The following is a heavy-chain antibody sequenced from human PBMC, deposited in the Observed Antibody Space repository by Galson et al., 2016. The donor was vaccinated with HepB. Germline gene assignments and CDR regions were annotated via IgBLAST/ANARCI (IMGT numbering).Heavy chain of an antibody. D-gene: IGHD6-25*01. CDR1: GFTFSSFA. V-gene: IGHV3-23*01. CDR3: ARRPVSGAAGYYHGMDV. Sequence: SLRLSCAASGFTFSSFAMTWVRQAPGKGLEWVSSLSGSADKSFYADSLKGRFTISRDNFNNTVFLQMNSLRAEDTAVYYCARRPVSGAAGYYHGMDVWGRGTTVIFSS. CDR2: LSGSADKS. J-gene: IGHJ6*02.